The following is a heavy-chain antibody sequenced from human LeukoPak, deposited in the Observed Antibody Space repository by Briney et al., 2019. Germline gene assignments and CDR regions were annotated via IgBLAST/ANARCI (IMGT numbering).Heavy chain of an antibody. CDR1: GGSISSSSYY. J-gene: IGHJ4*02. D-gene: IGHD3-10*01. Sequence: SETLSLTCTVSGGSISSSSYYWGWIRQPPGKGLEWIGSIYYSGSTYYNPSLKSRVTISVDTSKNQFSLKLSSVTAADTAVYYCARHVRITMVRGVIRPPYWGQGTLVTVSS. CDR2: IYYSGST. CDR3: ARHVRITMVRGVIRPPY. V-gene: IGHV4-39*01.